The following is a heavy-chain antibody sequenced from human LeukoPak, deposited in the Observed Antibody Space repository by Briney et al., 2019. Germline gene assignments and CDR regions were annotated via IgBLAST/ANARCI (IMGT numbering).Heavy chain of an antibody. CDR2: INHSGST. V-gene: IGHV4-34*01. CDR1: GGSFSGYY. D-gene: IGHD3-22*01. J-gene: IGHJ4*02. CDR3: ARGSFTMTETYYFDY. Sequence: SETLSLTCAVYGGSFSGYYWSWIRQPPGKGLEWIGEINHSGSTNYNPSLKSRVTISVDTSKNQSSLNLSSVTAADTAVYYCARGSFTMTETYYFDYWGQGTLVTVSS.